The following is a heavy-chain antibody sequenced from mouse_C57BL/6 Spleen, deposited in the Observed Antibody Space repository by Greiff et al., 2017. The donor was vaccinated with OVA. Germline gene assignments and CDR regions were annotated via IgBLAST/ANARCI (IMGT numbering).Heavy chain of an antibody. CDR2: IWSDGST. Sequence: VQGVESGPGLVAPSQSLSITCTVSGFSLTSYGVHWVRQPPGKGLEWLVVIWSDGSTTYNSALKSRLSISKDNSKSQVFLKMNSLQTDDTAMYYCARHEDYGNYVFAYWGQGTLVTVSA. V-gene: IGHV2-6-1*01. CDR1: GFSLTSYG. CDR3: ARHEDYGNYVFAY. D-gene: IGHD2-1*01. J-gene: IGHJ3*01.